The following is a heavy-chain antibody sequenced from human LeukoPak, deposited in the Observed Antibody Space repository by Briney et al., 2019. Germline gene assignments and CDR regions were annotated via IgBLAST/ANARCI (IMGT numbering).Heavy chain of an antibody. Sequence: ASVKVSCKASGYTFTSYDINWVRQAPGQGLEWMAWISAYNTNTNYAQKFQGRVTMTTDTSTSTAYMELRSLRSDDTAVYYCARAPYSSGWYLPWGYMDVWGKGTTVTISS. CDR2: ISAYNTNT. V-gene: IGHV1-18*01. J-gene: IGHJ6*03. CDR3: ARAPYSSGWYLPWGYMDV. D-gene: IGHD6-19*01. CDR1: GYTFTSYD.